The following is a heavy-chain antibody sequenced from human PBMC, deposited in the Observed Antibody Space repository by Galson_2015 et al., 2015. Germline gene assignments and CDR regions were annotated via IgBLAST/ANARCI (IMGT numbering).Heavy chain of an antibody. V-gene: IGHV2-5*01. J-gene: IGHJ4*02. Sequence: PALVKPTQTLTLTCTFSGFSLSTSGVGVGWIRQPPGKALEWLALIYWNDDKRYSPSLKSRLTITKDTSKNQVVLTMTNMDPVDTATYYCAHIPPDYDSREGYFDYWGQGTLVTVSS. CDR2: IYWNDDK. CDR1: GFSLSTSGVG. CDR3: AHIPPDYDSREGYFDY. D-gene: IGHD3-22*01.